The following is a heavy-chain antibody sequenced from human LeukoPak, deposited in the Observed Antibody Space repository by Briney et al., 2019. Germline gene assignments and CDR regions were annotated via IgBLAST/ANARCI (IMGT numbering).Heavy chain of an antibody. CDR3: AKAYYGHMDV. CDR2: IYHSGST. CDR1: GGSFSGYY. V-gene: IGHV4-34*01. Sequence: SETLSLTCAVYGGSFSGYYWSWIRQPPGKGLEWIGSIYHSGSTYYNPSLNSRVTISVDTSKNQFSLKLSSVTAADTAVYYCAKAYYGHMDVWGKGTTVTVSS. J-gene: IGHJ6*03. D-gene: IGHD4-17*01.